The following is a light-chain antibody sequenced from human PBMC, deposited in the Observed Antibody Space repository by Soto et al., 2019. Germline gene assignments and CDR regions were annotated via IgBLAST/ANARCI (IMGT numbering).Light chain of an antibody. Sequence: ELVLTQSPGTLSLSPGERATLSCRARQSVSSSYLAWYQQKPGQAPRLLIYGTSNRATGIPDRFSGSGSEPDFTLTISRLEPEDFAVYYCQQYGTAPLTFGQGTRLEIK. CDR2: GTS. J-gene: IGKJ5*01. V-gene: IGKV3-20*01. CDR3: QQYGTAPLT. CDR1: QSVSSSY.